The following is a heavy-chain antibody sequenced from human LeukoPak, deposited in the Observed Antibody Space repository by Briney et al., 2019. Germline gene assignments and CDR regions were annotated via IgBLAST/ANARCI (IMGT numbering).Heavy chain of an antibody. CDR1: GYTFTSYG. D-gene: IGHD3-22*01. CDR3: ARETTPRYDSSGYRPPLFDY. CDR2: ISAYNGNV. Sequence: ASVKVFCKSSGYTFTSYGISWVRQAPGQGLEWMGWISAYNGNVNYAQKLQGRVTMTTDTSTSTAYMELRSLRSDDTAVYYCARETTPRYDSSGYRPPLFDYWGQGTLVTVSS. J-gene: IGHJ4*02. V-gene: IGHV1-18*01.